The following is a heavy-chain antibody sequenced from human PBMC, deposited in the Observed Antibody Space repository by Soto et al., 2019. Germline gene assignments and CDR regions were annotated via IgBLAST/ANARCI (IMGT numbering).Heavy chain of an antibody. J-gene: IGHJ6*03. CDR1: GFSLSNARMG. Sequence: GSGPTLVNPTETLTLTCTVSGFSLSNARMGVSWIRQPPGKALEWLAHIFSNDEKSYSTSLKSRLTISKDTSKSQVVLTMTNMDPVDTATYYCARIRDSGYDYVYYYYYMDVWGKGTTVTVSS. CDR3: ARIRDSGYDYVYYYYYMDV. V-gene: IGHV2-26*01. D-gene: IGHD5-12*01. CDR2: IFSNDEK.